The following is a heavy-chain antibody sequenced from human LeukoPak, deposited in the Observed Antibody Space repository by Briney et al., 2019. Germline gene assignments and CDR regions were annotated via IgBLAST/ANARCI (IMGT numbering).Heavy chain of an antibody. Sequence: GGSLTLSCAASGFTFSKAWMSWVRQAPGKGLEWVGRIKSKTDGGTTDYAAPVKGRFTISREDSQNTLYLQMNSLKTEDTAVYYCSYFYDSSGYPLFDYWGQGTLVTVSS. J-gene: IGHJ4*02. CDR3: SYFYDSSGYPLFDY. D-gene: IGHD3-22*01. V-gene: IGHV3-15*01. CDR2: IKSKTDGGTT. CDR1: GFTFSKAW.